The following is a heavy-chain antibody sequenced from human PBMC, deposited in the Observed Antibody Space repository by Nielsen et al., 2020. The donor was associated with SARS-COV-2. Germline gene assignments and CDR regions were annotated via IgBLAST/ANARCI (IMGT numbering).Heavy chain of an antibody. V-gene: IGHV3-13*01. Sequence: GGSLRLSCAASGFTFSSYDMHWVRQATGKGLEWVSAIGTAGDTYYPGSVKGRFTISRENAKNSLYLQMNSLRAGDTAVYYCARASMVRGVPDNYYYYYYMDVWGKGTTVTVSS. CDR1: GFTFSSYD. CDR2: IGTAGDT. CDR3: ARASMVRGVPDNYYYYYYMDV. D-gene: IGHD3-10*01. J-gene: IGHJ6*03.